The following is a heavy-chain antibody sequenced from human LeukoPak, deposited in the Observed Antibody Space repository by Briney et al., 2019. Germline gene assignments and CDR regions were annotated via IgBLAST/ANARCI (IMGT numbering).Heavy chain of an antibody. D-gene: IGHD2-21*02. CDR3: ARSPLLAYCGGDCYSD. J-gene: IGHJ4*02. V-gene: IGHV4-34*01. CDR2: INHSGST. CDR1: GGSFSGYY. Sequence: SETLSLTCAVYGGSFSGYYWSWIRQPPGKGLEWIGEINHSGSTNYNPSLKSRVTISVDTSKNQFSLKLSSVTAADTAVYYCARSPLLAYCGGDCYSDWGQGTLVTVSS.